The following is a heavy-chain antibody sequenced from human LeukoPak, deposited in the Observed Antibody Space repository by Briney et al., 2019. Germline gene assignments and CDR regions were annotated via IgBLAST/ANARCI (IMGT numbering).Heavy chain of an antibody. CDR3: ASHKGF. Sequence: SETLSLTCTVSGGSINGYYWTWIRQSPGKGLEWIGYVYYSGSSNYNPSLKSRVTISADTSKNQFSLKLTSVTAADTAVYYCASHKGFWGQGTLVTVSS. CDR1: GGSINGYY. V-gene: IGHV4-59*01. J-gene: IGHJ4*02. CDR2: VYYSGSS.